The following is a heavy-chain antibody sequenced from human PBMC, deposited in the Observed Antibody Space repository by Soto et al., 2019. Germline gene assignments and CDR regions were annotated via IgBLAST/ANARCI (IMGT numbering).Heavy chain of an antibody. CDR3: AREVGEIGYRTNGVCFPFYYYYGMDV. CDR1: GYTFTSYA. Sequence: GASVKVSCKASGYTFTSYAMNWVRQAPGQGLEWMGWINTNTGNPTYAQGFTGRFVFSLDTSVSTAYLQICSLKAEDTAVYYCAREVGEIGYRTNGVCFPFYYYYGMDVWGQGTTVTVSS. V-gene: IGHV7-4-1*01. J-gene: IGHJ6*02. D-gene: IGHD2-8*01. CDR2: INTNTGNP.